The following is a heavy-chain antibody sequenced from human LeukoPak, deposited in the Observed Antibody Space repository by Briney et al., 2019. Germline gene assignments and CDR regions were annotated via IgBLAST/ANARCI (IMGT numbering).Heavy chain of an antibody. V-gene: IGHV4-59*12. Sequence: PSETLSLTCTVSGGSISTYYWSWIRQPPGKGLEWIGYLYYNGRTNYNPSLKSRVTLSLDTSKNQFSLKLSSVTAADTAVYYCARDSVQYCSGGSCYFGDNWFDPWGQGTLVTVSS. D-gene: IGHD2-15*01. CDR1: GGSISTYY. CDR3: ARDSVQYCSGGSCYFGDNWFDP. J-gene: IGHJ5*02. CDR2: LYYNGRT.